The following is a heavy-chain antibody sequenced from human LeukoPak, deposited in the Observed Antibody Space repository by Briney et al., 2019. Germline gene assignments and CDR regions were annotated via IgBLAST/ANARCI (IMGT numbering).Heavy chain of an antibody. J-gene: IGHJ5*02. CDR3: ARHFLPYDYDSSGVGNWFDP. CDR1: GGSISSYY. CDR2: SGST. V-gene: IGHV4-59*08. Sequence: PSETLSLTCTVFGGSISSYYWSWIRQPPGKGLEWIGYSGSTNYNPSLKSRVTISVGTSKNQFSLKLSSVTAADTAVYYCARHFLPYDYDSSGVGNWFDPWGQGTLVTVSS. D-gene: IGHD3-22*01.